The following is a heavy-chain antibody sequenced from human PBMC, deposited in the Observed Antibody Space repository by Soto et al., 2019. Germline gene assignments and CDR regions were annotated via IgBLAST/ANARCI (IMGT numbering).Heavy chain of an antibody. CDR2: IDPSDSYT. D-gene: IGHD3-9*01. J-gene: IGHJ6*02. CDR3: ARLLYYDILTGSYYYYGMDV. CDR1: GYSFTSYW. Sequence: GESLKISCKGSGYSFTSYWISWVRQMPGKGLEWMGRIDPSDSYTNYRPSFQGHVTISADKSISTAYLQWSSLKASDTAMYYCARLLYYDILTGSYYYYGMDVWGQGTTVTVSS. V-gene: IGHV5-10-1*01.